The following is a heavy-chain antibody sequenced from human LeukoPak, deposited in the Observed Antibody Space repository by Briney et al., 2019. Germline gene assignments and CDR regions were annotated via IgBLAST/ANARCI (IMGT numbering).Heavy chain of an antibody. Sequence: SQTLSLTCTVSGGSISSGGYYWRWIRQPPGKGLEWIGYLYYSGSTYYNPSLKSRVTISVDRSKNQFSLKLSSVTAADTAVYYCAGDSTADYYGSGARWYFDSWGQGTLITVSS. CDR3: AGDSTADYYGSGARWYFDS. V-gene: IGHV4-30-2*01. J-gene: IGHJ4*02. D-gene: IGHD3-10*01. CDR2: LYYSGST. CDR1: GGSISSGGYY.